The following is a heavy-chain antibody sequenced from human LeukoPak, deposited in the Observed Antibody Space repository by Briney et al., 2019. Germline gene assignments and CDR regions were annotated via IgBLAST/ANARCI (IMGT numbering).Heavy chain of an antibody. CDR2: LSGGGGST. D-gene: IGHD2-2*01. V-gene: IGHV3-23*01. Sequence: GGSLKLSCAASGFTFSSYAMSWVRQAPGKGLDWVSGLSGGGGSTYYADSAKGRFTISRDNSKNTLYLQMNSLRAEDTAVYYCARTGYCSSTSCSAGFDPWGQGTLVTVSS. CDR3: ARTGYCSSTSCSAGFDP. CDR1: GFTFSSYA. J-gene: IGHJ5*02.